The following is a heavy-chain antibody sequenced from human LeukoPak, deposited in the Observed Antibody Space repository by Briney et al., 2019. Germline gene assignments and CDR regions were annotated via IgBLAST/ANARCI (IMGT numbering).Heavy chain of an antibody. CDR2: ISSSSSTI. J-gene: IGHJ3*02. CDR1: GFTFSSYS. Sequence: GGSLRLSCAASGFTFSSYSMNWVRQAPGKGLEWVSYISSSSSTIYYADSVKGRFTISRDNAKNSLYLQMNSLRAEDTAVYYCARALSSWSLFDIGGKGKMVPFSS. D-gene: IGHD6-13*01. CDR3: ARALSSWSLFDI. V-gene: IGHV3-48*04.